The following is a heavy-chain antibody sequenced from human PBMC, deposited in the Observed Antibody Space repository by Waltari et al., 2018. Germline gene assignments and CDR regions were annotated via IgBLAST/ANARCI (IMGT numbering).Heavy chain of an antibody. J-gene: IGHJ4*02. CDR2: IYYSGST. Sequence: YWSWIRQLPGKGLEWIGYIYYSGSTNYNPSLKSRVTISVDTSKNQFSLKLSSVTAADTAVYYCARVFAFFGTSGGGASHPLDYWGQGTLVTVSS. D-gene: IGHD3-10*01. CDR3: ARVFAFFGTSGGGASHPLDY. CDR1: Y. V-gene: IGHV4-59*01.